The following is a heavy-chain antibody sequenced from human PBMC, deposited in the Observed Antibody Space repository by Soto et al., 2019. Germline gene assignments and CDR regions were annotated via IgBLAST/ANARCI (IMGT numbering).Heavy chain of an antibody. CDR2: IIPIFGTA. V-gene: IGHV1-69*13. J-gene: IGHJ6*02. CDR3: ARDTAEMATTLYGMDV. CDR1: GGTFSSYA. Sequence: GASVKVSCKASGGTFSSYAISWVRQAPGQGLEWMGGIIPIFGTANYAQKFQGRVTITADESTSTAYMELSGLRSEDTAVYYCARDTAEMATTLYGMDVWGQGTTVTVSS. D-gene: IGHD1-1*01.